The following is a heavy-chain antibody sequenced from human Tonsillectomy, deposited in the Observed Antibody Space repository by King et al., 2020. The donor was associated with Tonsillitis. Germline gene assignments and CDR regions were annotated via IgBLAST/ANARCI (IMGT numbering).Heavy chain of an antibody. CDR1: GYSFTSYW. CDR2: IDPSDSYI. J-gene: IGHJ4*02. V-gene: IGHV5-10-1*03. D-gene: IGHD1/OR15-1a*01. CDR3: ARPRGTKMDLGDFYL. Sequence: QLVQSGAEVKKPGESLRISCKGSGYSFTSYWISWVRQKPGKGLEWMGRIDPSDSYIHDSPSFQGHVTISVEKSISTAYLQWSSLKASDTAMYYCARPRGTKMDLGDFYLWGQGTLVTVSS.